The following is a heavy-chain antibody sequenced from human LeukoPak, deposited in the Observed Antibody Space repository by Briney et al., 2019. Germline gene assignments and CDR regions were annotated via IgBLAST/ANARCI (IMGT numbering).Heavy chain of an antibody. D-gene: IGHD3-10*01. CDR3: ARSDRDPTLYYGMDV. J-gene: IGHJ6*02. CDR1: GFTFSSYE. V-gene: IGHV3-48*03. Sequence: PGGSLRLSCAASGFTFSSYEMNWVRQAPGKGLEWVSYISSSGSTIYHADSVKGRFTISRDNAKNSLYLQMNSLRAEDTAVYYCARSDRDPTLYYGMDVWGQGTTVTVSS. CDR2: ISSSGSTI.